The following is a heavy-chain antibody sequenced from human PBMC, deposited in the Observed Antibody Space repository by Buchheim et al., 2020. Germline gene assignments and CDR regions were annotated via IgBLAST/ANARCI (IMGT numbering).Heavy chain of an antibody. V-gene: IGHV3-48*03. CDR3: ARAYYGSGSYCVYYYYGMDV. CDR1: GFTFSSYV. CDR2: ISSSGSTI. J-gene: IGHJ6*02. Sequence: EVQLVESGGGLVQSGGSLRLSCAASGFTFSSYVMNWVRQAPGKGLEWVSYISSSGSTIYYADSVKGRFTISRDKAKNSLYLQINSLRAENTAVYYCARAYYGSGSYCVYYYYGMDVWGQETT. D-gene: IGHD3-10*01.